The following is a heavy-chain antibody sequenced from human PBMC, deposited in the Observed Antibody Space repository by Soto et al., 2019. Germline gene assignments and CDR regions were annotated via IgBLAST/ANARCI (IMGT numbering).Heavy chain of an antibody. CDR3: AKDPTSYDSSAQFDS. CDR2: ISSSSSTI. D-gene: IGHD3-22*01. Sequence: PGGSLRLSCAASGFTFSSYSMNWVRQAPGKGLEWVSYISSSSSTIHYSDSVKGRFTISRDNAKNSLYLQMNSLRAEDTAVYYCAKDPTSYDSSAQFDSWGQGTLVTVSS. V-gene: IGHV3-48*01. J-gene: IGHJ4*02. CDR1: GFTFSSYS.